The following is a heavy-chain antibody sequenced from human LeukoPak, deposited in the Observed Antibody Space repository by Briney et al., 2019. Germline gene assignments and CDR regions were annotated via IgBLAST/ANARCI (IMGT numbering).Heavy chain of an antibody. CDR3: ARGGPFPSGSSSREYYLDY. CDR2: RTIYNGNT. J-gene: IGHJ4*02. CDR1: GYDFINYG. Sequence: GASVKVSCKGSGYDFINYGISWVRQAPGQGLEWMGWRTIYNGNTDYKLQGRVTMTTDTSTSTAYMEVRSLRSDDTAVYYCARGGPFPSGSSSREYYLDYWGQGTLITVSS. D-gene: IGHD6-6*01. V-gene: IGHV1-18*01.